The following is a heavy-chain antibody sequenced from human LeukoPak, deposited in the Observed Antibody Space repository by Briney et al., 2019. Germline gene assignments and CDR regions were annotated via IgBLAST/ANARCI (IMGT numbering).Heavy chain of an antibody. CDR1: GFTFSSYS. J-gene: IGHJ4*02. Sequence: PGGSLRLSCAASGFTFSSYSMNWVRQAPGKGLEWVSSISSSSSYIYYADSVKGRFTISRDNAKNSLYLQMNSLRAEDTAVYYCARDRGIHSSSWYFDYWGQGTLVTVSS. D-gene: IGHD6-13*01. CDR3: ARDRGIHSSSWYFDY. V-gene: IGHV3-21*01. CDR2: ISSSSSYI.